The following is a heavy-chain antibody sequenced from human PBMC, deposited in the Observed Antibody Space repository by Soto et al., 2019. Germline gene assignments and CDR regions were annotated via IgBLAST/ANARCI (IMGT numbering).Heavy chain of an antibody. J-gene: IGHJ6*03. Sequence: GGSLRLSCAASGFTFSSYWMHWVRQAPGKGLVWVSRINSDGSSTSYADSVKGRFTISRDNAKNTLYLQMNSLRAEDTAVYYWARDLVSYGDERIYYYYYMDVWGKGTTVTVSS. D-gene: IGHD4-17*01. CDR3: ARDLVSYGDERIYYYYYMDV. CDR1: GFTFSSYW. CDR2: INSDGSST. V-gene: IGHV3-74*01.